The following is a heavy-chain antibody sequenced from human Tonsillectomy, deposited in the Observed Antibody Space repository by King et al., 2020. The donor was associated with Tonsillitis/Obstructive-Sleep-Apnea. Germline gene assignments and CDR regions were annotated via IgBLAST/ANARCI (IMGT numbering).Heavy chain of an antibody. Sequence: QLVQSGAEVKKPGESLKISCKGAGYSFTSQWIGWVRQMPGKGLEWMGIIYPDDSDTRYSPSFQGQVTISADKSISTAYLQWRSLKASDTAMYYCARSRRAIRDYFDYRGQGTLVTVSS. D-gene: IGHD2-21*01. J-gene: IGHJ4*02. CDR3: ARSRRAIRDYFDY. CDR1: GYSFTSQW. V-gene: IGHV5-51*03. CDR2: IYPDDSDT.